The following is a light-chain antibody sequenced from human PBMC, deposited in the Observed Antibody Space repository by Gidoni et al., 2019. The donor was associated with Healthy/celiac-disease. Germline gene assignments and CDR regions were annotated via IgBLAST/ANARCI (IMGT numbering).Light chain of an antibody. CDR1: QSVSSY. J-gene: IGKJ5*01. Sequence: EIVLTQSPATLSLSPGERATLSCRASQSVSSYLAWYQQKPGQAPRLLIYDASNRATGIPARFSGSGSGTDFTLTISSLEPEDFAVYYCQQLRGTFXXXTRLEIK. V-gene: IGKV3-11*01. CDR2: DAS. CDR3: QQLRGT.